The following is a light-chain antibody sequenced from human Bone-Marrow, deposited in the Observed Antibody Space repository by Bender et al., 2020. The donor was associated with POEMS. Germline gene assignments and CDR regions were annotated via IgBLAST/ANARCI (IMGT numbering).Light chain of an antibody. V-gene: IGLV2-14*02. Sequence: QPALTQPASVSGSPGQSITISCTGTSSDVGSYNVVSWYQQHPGKAPNVMIYDVTKRPSGVSDRFSGSKSGNTASLTISGLQAEDEADYYCSSYTSSTTLVFGGGTKLTVL. J-gene: IGLJ2*01. CDR3: SSYTSSTTLV. CDR1: SSDVGSYNV. CDR2: DVT.